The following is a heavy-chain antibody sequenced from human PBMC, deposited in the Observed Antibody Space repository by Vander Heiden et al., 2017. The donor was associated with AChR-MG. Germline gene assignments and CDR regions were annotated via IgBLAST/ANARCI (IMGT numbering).Heavy chain of an antibody. D-gene: IGHD3-10*01. J-gene: IGHJ4*02. CDR2: ISYDGTNK. Sequence: QVQLVESGGGVVRHGRSLSLSCAASGFTFVDYFMPWVRPAPGKGLEWVAGISYDGTNKYYVDSVKGRFTISSDNSNNMVFLQMNSLRAEDTAVYYCARGSRPGDPYYFAHWGQGTLVAVSS. V-gene: IGHV3-30*14. CDR1: GFTFVDYF. CDR3: ARGSRPGDPYYFAH.